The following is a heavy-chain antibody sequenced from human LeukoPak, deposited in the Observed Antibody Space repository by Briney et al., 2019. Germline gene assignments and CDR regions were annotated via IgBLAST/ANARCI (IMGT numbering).Heavy chain of an antibody. CDR3: ARWAWDS. J-gene: IGHJ4*02. Sequence: PGGSLRLSCAASGFTFSSYSMNWVRQAPGKGLEWVSVIYSDGGTKYADSVKGRFTISRDNSKNTVYLQMNSLRVEDTAVYYCARWAWDSWGQGTLVTVSS. V-gene: IGHV3-53*01. CDR2: IYSDGGT. CDR1: GFTFSSYS.